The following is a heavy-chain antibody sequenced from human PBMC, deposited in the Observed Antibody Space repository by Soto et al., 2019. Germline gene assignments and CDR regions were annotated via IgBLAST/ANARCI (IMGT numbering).Heavy chain of an antibody. CDR1: GYTFTSYA. J-gene: IGHJ3*02. V-gene: IGHV1-2*04. Sequence: GASVKVSCKASGYTFTSYAIHWVRQAPGQRLEWMGWINPNSGGTNYAQKFQGWVTMTRDTSISTAYMELSRLRSDDTAVYYCARGISVGAFDIWGQGTMVTVSS. CDR3: ARGISVGAFDI. D-gene: IGHD1-26*01. CDR2: INPNSGGT.